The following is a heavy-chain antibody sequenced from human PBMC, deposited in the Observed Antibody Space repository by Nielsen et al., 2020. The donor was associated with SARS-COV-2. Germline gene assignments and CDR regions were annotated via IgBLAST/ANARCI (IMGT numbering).Heavy chain of an antibody. CDR3: TTRLNYYGSGSQSRYNWFDP. Sequence: GGSLRLSCAASGLTFSNAWMSWVRQAPGKGLEWVGRIKSKTDGGTTDYAAPVKGRFTISRDDSKNTLYLQMNSLKTEDTAVYYCTTRLNYYGSGSQSRYNWFDPWGQGTLVTVSS. J-gene: IGHJ5*02. V-gene: IGHV3-15*01. CDR2: IKSKTDGGTT. D-gene: IGHD3-10*01. CDR1: GLTFSNAW.